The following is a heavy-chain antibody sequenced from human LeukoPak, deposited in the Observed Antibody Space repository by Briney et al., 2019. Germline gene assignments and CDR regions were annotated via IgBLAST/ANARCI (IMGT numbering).Heavy chain of an antibody. Sequence: ASVKVSCKASGYTFTSYGISWVRQAPGQGLEWMGWISAYNGNTNYAQKLQGRVTMTTDTSTSTAYMELRSLRSDDTAVYYCARSGPNVEYYYDSSGYWDAFDIWGQGTMVTVSS. CDR3: ARSGPNVEYYYDSSGYWDAFDI. D-gene: IGHD3-22*01. J-gene: IGHJ3*02. CDR2: ISAYNGNT. V-gene: IGHV1-18*01. CDR1: GYTFTSYG.